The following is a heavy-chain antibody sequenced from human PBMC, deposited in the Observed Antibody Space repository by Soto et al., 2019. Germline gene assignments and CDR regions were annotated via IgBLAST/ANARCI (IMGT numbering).Heavy chain of an antibody. J-gene: IGHJ5*02. Sequence: SETLSLTCAVSGGSISSGGYSWSWIRQPPGKGLEWIGYIYRSGSTYYNPSLKSRVTISVDRSKNQFSLKLSSVTAADTAVYYCSRGRFCSSTSCYRDWFDPWGQGTLVPVSS. CDR2: IYRSGST. CDR3: SRGRFCSSTSCYRDWFDP. CDR1: GGSISSGGYS. D-gene: IGHD2-2*01. V-gene: IGHV4-30-2*01.